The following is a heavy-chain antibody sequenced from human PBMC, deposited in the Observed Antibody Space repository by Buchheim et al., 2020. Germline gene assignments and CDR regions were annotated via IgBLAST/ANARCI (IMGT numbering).Heavy chain of an antibody. CDR3: ARDLPEQWLVPYYYGMDV. J-gene: IGHJ6*02. D-gene: IGHD6-19*01. V-gene: IGHV3-7*01. CDR2: IKQDGSEK. Sequence: EVQLVESGGGLVQPGGSLRLSCAASGFTFSSYWMSWVRQAPGKGLEWVANIKQDGSEKYYVDSVKGRFTISRDNAKNSLYLQMNSLRAEDTAVYYCARDLPEQWLVPYYYGMDVWGQGTT. CDR1: GFTFSSYW.